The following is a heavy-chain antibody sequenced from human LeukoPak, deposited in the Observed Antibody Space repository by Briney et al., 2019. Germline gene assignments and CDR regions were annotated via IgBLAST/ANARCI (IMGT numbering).Heavy chain of an antibody. Sequence: PSETLSLTCTVSGGSISSSSYYWGWIRQPPGKGLEWIGSIYYSGSTYYNPSLKSRVTISVDTSKNQFSLKLSSVTAADTAVYYCAASVAEYYFDYWGQGTLVTVSS. J-gene: IGHJ4*02. CDR1: GGSISSSSYY. CDR2: IYYSGST. CDR3: AASVAEYYFDY. D-gene: IGHD6-19*01. V-gene: IGHV4-39*07.